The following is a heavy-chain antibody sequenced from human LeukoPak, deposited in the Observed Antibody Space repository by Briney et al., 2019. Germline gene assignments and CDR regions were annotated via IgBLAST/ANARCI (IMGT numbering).Heavy chain of an antibody. CDR2: IYHSGST. D-gene: IGHD3-9*01. CDR3: ARLKGVLTGYYFDY. J-gene: IGHJ4*02. V-gene: IGHV4-38-2*02. CDR1: DYSISSGYY. Sequence: SETLSLTCTVSDYSISSGYYWGWIRQPPGKGLEWIGSIYHSGSTYYNPSLKSRVTISVDTSKNQFSLKLSSVTAADTAVYYCARLKGVLTGYYFDYWGQGTLVTVSS.